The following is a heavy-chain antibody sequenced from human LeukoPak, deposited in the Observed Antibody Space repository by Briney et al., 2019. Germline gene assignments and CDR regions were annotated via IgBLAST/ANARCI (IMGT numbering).Heavy chain of an antibody. J-gene: IGHJ4*02. CDR1: GGSISGGGYY. Sequence: SETLSLTCTVSGGSISGGGYYWTWIRQHPGKGLEWIGYIYYSGSTYYNPSLKSRVTISVDTSKNQFSLKLSSVTAADTAVYYCASGPAAGTDFDYWGQGTLVTVSS. D-gene: IGHD6-13*01. V-gene: IGHV4-31*03. CDR3: ASGPAAGTDFDY. CDR2: IYYSGST.